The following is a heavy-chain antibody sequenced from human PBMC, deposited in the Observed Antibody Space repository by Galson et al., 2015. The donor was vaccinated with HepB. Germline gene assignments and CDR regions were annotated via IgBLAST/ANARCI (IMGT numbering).Heavy chain of an antibody. CDR1: GFTFSSYS. CDR2: ISSSSTI. D-gene: IGHD5-24*01. J-gene: IGHJ4*02. V-gene: IGHV3-48*02. CDR3: ARVGYTAPSDY. Sequence: SLRLSCAASGFTFSSYSMNWVRQAPGKGLEWVSYISSSSTIYYADSVKGRFTISRDNAKNSLYLQMNSLRDEDTAVYYCARVGYTAPSDYWGQGTLVTVSS.